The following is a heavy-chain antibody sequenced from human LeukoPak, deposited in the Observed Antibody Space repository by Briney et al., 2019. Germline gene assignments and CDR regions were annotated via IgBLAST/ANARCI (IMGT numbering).Heavy chain of an antibody. CDR2: ISYDGSNK. J-gene: IGHJ3*02. V-gene: IGHV3-30*18. CDR3: AKVPDSSGYDYGDAFDI. Sequence: GGSLRLSCAASGFTFSSYGMHWVRQAPGKGLEWVAVISYDGSNKYYADSVKGRFTISRDNSKNTLYLQMNSLRAEDTAVYYCAKVPDSSGYDYGDAFDIWGQGTMVTVSS. CDR1: GFTFSSYG. D-gene: IGHD3-22*01.